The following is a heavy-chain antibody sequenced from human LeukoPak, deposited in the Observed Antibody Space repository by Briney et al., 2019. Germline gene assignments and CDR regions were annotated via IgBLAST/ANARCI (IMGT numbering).Heavy chain of an antibody. CDR1: GFTFDDYA. Sequence: HPGRSLRLSCAASGFTFDDYAMHWVRHAPGKGLEWVSGISWNSGSIVYADSVKGRFTISRDNAKNSLYLQMHSLRAEDMALFYWSNSEREIVRGFCLEDPQVLFDSWGEGTM. V-gene: IGHV3-9*03. CDR3: SNSEREIVRGFCLEDPQVLFDS. J-gene: IGHJ3*02. CDR2: ISWNSGSI. D-gene: IGHD2/OR15-2a*01.